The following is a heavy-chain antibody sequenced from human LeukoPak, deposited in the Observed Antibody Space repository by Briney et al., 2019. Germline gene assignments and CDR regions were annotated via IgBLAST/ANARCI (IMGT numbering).Heavy chain of an antibody. J-gene: IGHJ5*02. CDR1: GYTFTTYG. CDR2: INAGNGNT. V-gene: IGHV1-3*01. D-gene: IGHD2-2*01. CDR3: ARDLEEVPAATNWFDP. Sequence: ASVKVSCKASGYTFTTYGVHWVRQAPGQGLEWMGWINAGNGNTKYSQKFQGRVTITRDTSASTVYMELSSLRSEDTAVYYCARDLEEVPAATNWFDPWGQGTLVTVSS.